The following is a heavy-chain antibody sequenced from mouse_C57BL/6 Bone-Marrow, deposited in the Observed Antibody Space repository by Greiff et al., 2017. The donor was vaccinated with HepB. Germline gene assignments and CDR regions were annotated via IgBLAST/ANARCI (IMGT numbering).Heavy chain of an antibody. CDR1: EYEFPSHD. D-gene: IGHD2-5*01. Sequence: EVQVVESGGGLVQPGESLKLSCESNEYEFPSHDMSWVRKTPEKRLELVAAINSDGGSTYYPDTMERRFIISRDNTKKTLYLQMSRLRSEDTALYYCARHDYSNYEDYAMDYWGQGTSVTVSS. CDR2: INSDGGST. J-gene: IGHJ4*01. CDR3: ARHDYSNYEDYAMDY. V-gene: IGHV5-2*01.